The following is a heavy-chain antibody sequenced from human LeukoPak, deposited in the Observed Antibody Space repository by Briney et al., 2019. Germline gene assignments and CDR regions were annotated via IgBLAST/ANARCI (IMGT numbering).Heavy chain of an antibody. V-gene: IGHV4-61*02. Sequence: PSETLSLTCTVAGGSISSGSYYWSWIRQPAGKGLDWIGRIYTSGSTNYNPSLKSRVTISVDTSKNQFSLKLSSVNAPDHALYYCAGATGAFDYWGQGTLVTVSS. CDR2: IYTSGST. CDR3: AGATGAFDY. J-gene: IGHJ4*02. D-gene: IGHD4/OR15-4a*01. CDR1: GGSISSGSYY.